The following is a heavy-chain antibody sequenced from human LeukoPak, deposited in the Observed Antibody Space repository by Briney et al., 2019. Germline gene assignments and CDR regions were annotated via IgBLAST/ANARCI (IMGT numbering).Heavy chain of an antibody. J-gene: IGHJ4*02. CDR1: GGTFSSYA. CDR2: ITPIFATA. D-gene: IGHD3-22*01. V-gene: IGHV1-69*13. Sequence: SVKVSCKASGGTFSSYAISWVRQAPGQGLEWMGGITPIFATANYAQKFQGRVTITADESTSTAYMELSSLRSEDTAVYYCARGPITTRSHFDYWGQGTLVTVSS. CDR3: ARGPITTRSHFDY.